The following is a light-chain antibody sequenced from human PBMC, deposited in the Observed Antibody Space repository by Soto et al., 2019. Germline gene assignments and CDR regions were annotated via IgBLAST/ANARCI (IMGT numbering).Light chain of an antibody. Sequence: EIVITQFPATLSVSPGERATLPCRASQSVNSNYLAWYQQKPGQAPRLLIYGASNRATGIPDRFSGSGSGTDFTLTISSLQPEDFATYYCQQANSYPWTFGQGTKVDIK. V-gene: IGKV3D-7*01. CDR2: GAS. J-gene: IGKJ1*01. CDR1: QSVNSNY. CDR3: QQANSYPWT.